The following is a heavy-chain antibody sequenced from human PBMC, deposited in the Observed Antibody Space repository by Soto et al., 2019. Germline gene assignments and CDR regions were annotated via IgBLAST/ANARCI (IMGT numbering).Heavy chain of an antibody. Sequence: PAETRSLTCAFSVYSISIGYYWGWIRQPQGKGLEWIGSIYHSGSTYYNPSLKSRVTISVDTSKNQLSLKLSSVTAADTAVYYCAREYDSSGYFDYWGQGTMVTVSS. CDR3: AREYDSSGYFDY. CDR2: IYHSGST. V-gene: IGHV4-38-2*02. J-gene: IGHJ4*02. D-gene: IGHD3-22*01. CDR1: VYSISIGYY.